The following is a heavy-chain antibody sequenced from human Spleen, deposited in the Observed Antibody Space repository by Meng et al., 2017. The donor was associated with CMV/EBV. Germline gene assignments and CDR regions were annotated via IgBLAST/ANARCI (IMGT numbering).Heavy chain of an antibody. CDR1: GYTFTGYY. J-gene: IGHJ4*02. Sequence: ASVQVSCKASGYTFTGYYMHWVRQAPGQGLEWMGWINPNSGGTNYAQKFQGRVTMTRDTSISTAYMDLSSLRSDDTAVYFCAANYYDPSGYSYSDYWGQGTLVTVSS. CDR2: INPNSGGT. V-gene: IGHV1-2*02. CDR3: AANYYDPSGYSYSDY. D-gene: IGHD3-22*01.